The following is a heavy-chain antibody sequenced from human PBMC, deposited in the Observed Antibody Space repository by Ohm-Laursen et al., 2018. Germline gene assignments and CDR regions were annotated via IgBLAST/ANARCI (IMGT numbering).Heavy chain of an antibody. CDR2: IWYDGSNK. CDR3: ARDPLDFWSGSDFYYYGMDV. J-gene: IGHJ6*02. CDR1: GFTFSSYG. Sequence: SLRLSCAASGFTFSSYGMHWVRQAPGKGLEWVAVIWYDGSNKYYADSVKGRFTISRDNSKNTLYLQMNSLRAEDTAVYYCARDPLDFWSGSDFYYYGMDVWGQGTTVTVSS. D-gene: IGHD3-3*01. V-gene: IGHV3-33*08.